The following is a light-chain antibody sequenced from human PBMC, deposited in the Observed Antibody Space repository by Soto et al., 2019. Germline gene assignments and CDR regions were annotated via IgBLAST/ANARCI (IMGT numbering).Light chain of an antibody. CDR2: GAS. V-gene: IGKV3-20*01. J-gene: IGKJ2*02. Sequence: EIVLTQSPGTLSLSPGERATLSCRASQTISNSYLAWYQQKPGQAPRLLIYGASSRATGIPDRFSGSGSGTDFTHTISRLEPEDFAVYYCQQYGSSLPWTFGQGTKLEIK. CDR3: QQYGSSLPWT. CDR1: QTISNSY.